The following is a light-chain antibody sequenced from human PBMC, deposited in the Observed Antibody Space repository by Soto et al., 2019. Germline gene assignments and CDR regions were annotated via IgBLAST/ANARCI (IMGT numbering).Light chain of an antibody. J-gene: IGLJ1*01. V-gene: IGLV2-14*01. CDR1: SSDVGGYDY. CDR3: SSFTSSSLPYV. CDR2: DVT. Sequence: QSALTQPASVSGSPGQSVTVSCTGTSSDVGGYDYVSWYQQHPGKAPKLIIYDVTNRPSGVSNHFSGSKSGNTASLTISGLQAEDEADYYCSSFTSSSLPYVFGTGTKLTVL.